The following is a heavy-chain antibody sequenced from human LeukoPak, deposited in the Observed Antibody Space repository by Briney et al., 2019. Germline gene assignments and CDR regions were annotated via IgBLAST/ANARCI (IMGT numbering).Heavy chain of an antibody. D-gene: IGHD2-2*02. J-gene: IGHJ3*02. Sequence: GASVKVSCKASGGTFSSYAISWVRQAPGQGLEWMGGIIPIFGTANYAQKFQGRVTITADESTSTAYMELSSLRSEDTAVYYCAREARYCSSTSCYRGAFDIWDQGTMVTVSS. CDR2: IIPIFGTA. CDR3: AREARYCSSTSCYRGAFDI. CDR1: GGTFSSYA. V-gene: IGHV1-69*13.